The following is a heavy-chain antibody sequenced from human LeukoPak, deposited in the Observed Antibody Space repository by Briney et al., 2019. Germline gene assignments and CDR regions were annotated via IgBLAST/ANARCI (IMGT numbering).Heavy chain of an antibody. CDR2: IGGNSGSI. CDR3: AKDSLRCCSSTSCYQFDY. Sequence: GGSLRLSCEASGLTFEDFALHGARQAPGRGRGGFSGIGGNSGSIGYADSVKGRFTISRDNAKNSLYLQMNSLRAEDTALYYCAKDSLRCCSSTSCYQFDYWGQGTLVTVSS. V-gene: IGHV3-9*01. J-gene: IGHJ4*02. D-gene: IGHD2-2*01. CDR1: GLTFEDFA.